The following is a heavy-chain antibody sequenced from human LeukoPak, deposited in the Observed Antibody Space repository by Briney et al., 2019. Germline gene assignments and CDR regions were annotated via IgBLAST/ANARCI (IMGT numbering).Heavy chain of an antibody. CDR1: GFTFSIYA. CDR3: ARSGLSRFDY. CDR2: FSGSGGST. J-gene: IGHJ4*02. Sequence: GGSLSLSCAVSGFTFSIYAMSWVRQAPGKGLEWVSAFSGSGGSTYYADSVKGRFTISRDNSKNTLYLQMNSLRAEDTAVYYCARSGLSRFDYWGQGTLVTVSS. D-gene: IGHD4/OR15-4a*01. V-gene: IGHV3-23*01.